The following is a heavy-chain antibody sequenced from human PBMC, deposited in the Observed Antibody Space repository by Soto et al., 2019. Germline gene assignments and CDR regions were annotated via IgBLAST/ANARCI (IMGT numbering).Heavy chain of an antibody. J-gene: IGHJ5*02. CDR3: ANTRDYDILTGGWFDH. V-gene: IGHV3-9*01. CDR2: ISWNSGSI. D-gene: IGHD3-9*01. CDR1: GFTVDDYP. Sequence: SLYVSCEASGFTVDDYPMHWVWRAPGKGLEWVSGISWNSGSIGYPDSVKGRFTISRDNAKNSLYLQMNSLRAEDTALYYCANTRDYDILTGGWFDHWGQGNLVTVSS.